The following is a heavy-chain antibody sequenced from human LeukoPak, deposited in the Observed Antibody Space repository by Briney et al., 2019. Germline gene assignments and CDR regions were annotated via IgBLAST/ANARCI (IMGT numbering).Heavy chain of an antibody. J-gene: IGHJ4*02. Sequence: PGRSLRLSCAASGFTFSSYGMHWVRQAPGKGLEWVAIISYDGSNKYYADSVKGRFTISRDNSKNTLYLQMNSLRAEDTAVYHCAEDRGGYSYIFEYWGQGTLITVSS. CDR1: GFTFSSYG. V-gene: IGHV3-30*18. CDR2: ISYDGSNK. CDR3: AEDRGGYSYIFEY. D-gene: IGHD5-18*01.